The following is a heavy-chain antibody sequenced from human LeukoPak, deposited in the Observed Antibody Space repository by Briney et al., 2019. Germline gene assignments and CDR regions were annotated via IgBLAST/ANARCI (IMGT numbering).Heavy chain of an antibody. J-gene: IGHJ4*02. CDR2: IYYSGST. CDR1: GGSISSYY. D-gene: IGHD1-26*01. Sequence: SETLSLTCTVSGGSISSYYWSWIRQPPGKGLEWIGYIYYSGSTNYNPSLKSRVTISVDTSKNQFSLKLSSVTAADTAVYYCERLGATGIGYWGQGTLVTVSS. CDR3: ERLGATGIGY. V-gene: IGHV4-59*12.